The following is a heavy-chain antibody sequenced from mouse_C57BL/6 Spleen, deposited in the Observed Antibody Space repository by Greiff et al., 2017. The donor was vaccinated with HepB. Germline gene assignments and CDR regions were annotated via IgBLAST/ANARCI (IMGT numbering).Heavy chain of an antibody. CDR1: GYTFTSYW. J-gene: IGHJ3*01. CDR2: IDPSDSYT. D-gene: IGHD3-2*02. CDR3: ARWGSSGYWFAY. V-gene: IGHV1-50*01. Sequence: QVQLQQPGAELVKPGASVKLSCKASGYTFTSYWMQWVKQSPGQGLEWIGEIDPSDSYTNYNQKFKGKATLTVDTSSSTAYMQLSSLTSEDSAVYYCARWGSSGYWFAYWGQGTLVTVSA.